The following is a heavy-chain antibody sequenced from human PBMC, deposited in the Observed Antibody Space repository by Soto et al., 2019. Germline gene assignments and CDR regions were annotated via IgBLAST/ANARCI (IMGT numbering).Heavy chain of an antibody. Sequence: QLQLQESGPGLVKPSETLSLTCTVSGGSISSSSYYWGWIRQPPGKGLVWIGSIYYSGSTYYNPSLKSRVTISVDTSKNQVSLKLSSVTAADTAVYYCARLPPDEYCSSNSCSRLYYFDYWGQGTLVTVSS. CDR3: ARLPPDEYCSSNSCSRLYYFDY. CDR1: GGSISSSSYY. J-gene: IGHJ4*02. V-gene: IGHV4-39*01. CDR2: IYYSGST. D-gene: IGHD2-2*01.